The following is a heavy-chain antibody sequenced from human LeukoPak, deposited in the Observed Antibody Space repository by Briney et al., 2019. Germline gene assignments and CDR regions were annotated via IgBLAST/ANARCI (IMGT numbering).Heavy chain of an antibody. V-gene: IGHV3-48*03. CDR2: ISRSSSDT. D-gene: IGHD4-17*01. CDR1: GFTFNSYE. J-gene: IGHJ4*02. Sequence: PGGSLRLSCAASGFTFNSYEMNWVRQAPGKGLEWVSYISRSSSDTNYADSVKGRFTISRDNAKNSLYLQMNSLRAEDTAVYYCASGGPVTTYDFDYWGQGTLVTVSS. CDR3: ASGGPVTTYDFDY.